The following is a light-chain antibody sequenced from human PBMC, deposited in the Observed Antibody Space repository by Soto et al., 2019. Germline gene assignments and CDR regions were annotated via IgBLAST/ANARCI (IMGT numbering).Light chain of an antibody. J-gene: IGLJ1*01. CDR1: SSDVGGYNY. V-gene: IGLV2-8*01. CDR3: SSYAGSNNLYV. Sequence: SALTQPPSASGSPGQSVTISCTGTSSDVGGYNYVSWYQQHPGKAPKLMIYEVSKRPSGVPDRFSGSKSGNTASLTVSGLQAEDEADYYCSSYAGSNNLYVFGTGTQLTVL. CDR2: EVS.